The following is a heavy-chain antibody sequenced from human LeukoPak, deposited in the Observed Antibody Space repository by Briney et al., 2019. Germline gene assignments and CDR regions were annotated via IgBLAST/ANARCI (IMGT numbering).Heavy chain of an antibody. D-gene: IGHD1-14*01. CDR1: GGTFTSYA. CDR2: IIPILDTA. V-gene: IGHV1-69*13. J-gene: IGHJ4*02. CDR3: ARTSGIADRRLFDY. Sequence: GASVKVSCKASGGTFTSYAIIWVRRAPGQGLEWMGGIIPILDTANYAQKFQDRVTITADESTGTAYMELSSLRSEDTAVYYCARTSGIADRRLFDYWGQGTLVTVSS.